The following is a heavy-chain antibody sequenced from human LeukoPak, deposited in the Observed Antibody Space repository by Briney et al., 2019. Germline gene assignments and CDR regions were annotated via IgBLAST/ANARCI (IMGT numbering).Heavy chain of an antibody. D-gene: IGHD6-19*01. CDR2: IKSKTDGGTT. CDR3: TTAVAGTQAFDY. J-gene: IGHJ4*02. V-gene: IGHV3-15*01. CDR1: GFTFSNAW. Sequence: GGSLRLSCAASGFTFSNAWMSWVRQAPGKALEWVGRIKSKTDGGTTDYAAPVKGRFTISRDESKNTLYLQMNSLKTEDTAVYYCTTAVAGTQAFDYWGQGTLVTVSS.